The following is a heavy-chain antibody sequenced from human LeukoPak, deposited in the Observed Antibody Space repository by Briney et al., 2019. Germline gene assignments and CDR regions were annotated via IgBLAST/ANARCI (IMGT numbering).Heavy chain of an antibody. Sequence: SETLSLTCTVSGGSISSYYWSWIRQPPGKGLEWLGSVSRSGSTFYNPSLKSRLSMSVDTSKSQFSLQLSSVTAADTAVYYCVGLGTMTVGLGYWGQGTLVTVSS. V-gene: IGHV4-59*04. CDR3: VGLGTMTVGLGY. CDR1: GGSISSYY. J-gene: IGHJ4*02. D-gene: IGHD3-22*01. CDR2: VSRSGST.